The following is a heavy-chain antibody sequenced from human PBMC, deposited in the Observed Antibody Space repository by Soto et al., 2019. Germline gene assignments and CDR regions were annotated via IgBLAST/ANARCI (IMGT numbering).Heavy chain of an antibody. CDR2: ISGSGGST. D-gene: IGHD3-3*01. J-gene: IGHJ5*02. Sequence: PGGSLRLSCAASGFTFSSYAMSWVRQAQGKGLEWVSAISGSGGSTYYADSVKGRFTISRDNSKNTLYLQMNSLRAEDTAVYYCAKDITIFGVVIMSDHTPSWGQGTLVTVSS. V-gene: IGHV3-23*01. CDR1: GFTFSSYA. CDR3: AKDITIFGVVIMSDHTPS.